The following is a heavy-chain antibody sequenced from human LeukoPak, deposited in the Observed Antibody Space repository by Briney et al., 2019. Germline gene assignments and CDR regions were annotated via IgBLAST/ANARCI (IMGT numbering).Heavy chain of an antibody. D-gene: IGHD2-15*01. CDR1: GFTFSSYW. J-gene: IGHJ6*02. CDR3: ARGVRYCSSAGCHGYYGMDV. CDR2: INHNGNVN. Sequence: GGSLRLSCAASGFTFSSYWMNWARQAPGKGLEWVASINHNGNVNYYVDSVKGRFTISRDNAKNSLYLQMSNLRAEDTAVYFCARGVRYCSSAGCHGYYGMDVWGQGTTVTVSS. V-gene: IGHV3-7*03.